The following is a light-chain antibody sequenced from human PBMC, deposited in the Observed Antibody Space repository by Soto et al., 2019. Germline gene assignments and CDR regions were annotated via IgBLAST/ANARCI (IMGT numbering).Light chain of an antibody. CDR2: GAS. CDR3: QQYSNWPPYT. Sequence: EIVMTQSPATLSVSPGERATLSCRASQSVSSNLAWHQQKPGQAPRLLIYGASTRDTGIPARFSGSGSGTEFTLTISSLQSEDFAVYYCQQYSNWPPYTFGQGTKLEI. V-gene: IGKV3-15*01. CDR1: QSVSSN. J-gene: IGKJ2*01.